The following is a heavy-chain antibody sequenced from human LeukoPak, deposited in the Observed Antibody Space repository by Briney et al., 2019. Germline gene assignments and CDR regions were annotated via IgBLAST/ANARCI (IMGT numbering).Heavy chain of an antibody. J-gene: IGHJ4*02. Sequence: GGSLRLSCVASGFTFSSYSMNWVRQPPGKGPEWVSYISSDDTTIYYADSVKGRFTISRDNAKNSLYLQMNSLRAEDTAVYYCARDASSGWYARYFDYWGQGTLVTVSS. CDR3: ARDASSGWYARYFDY. CDR1: GFTFSSYS. CDR2: ISSDDTTI. D-gene: IGHD6-19*01. V-gene: IGHV3-48*01.